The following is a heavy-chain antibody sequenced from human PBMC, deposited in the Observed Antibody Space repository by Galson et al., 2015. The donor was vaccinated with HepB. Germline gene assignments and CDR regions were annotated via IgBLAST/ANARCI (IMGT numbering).Heavy chain of an antibody. J-gene: IGHJ4*02. Sequence: SLRLSCAASGFTFSSYGMHWVRQAPGKGLEWVAVISYDGSNKYYADSVKGRFTISRDNSKNTLYLQMNSLRAEDTAVYYCASSPEILSLPLYYYDSSGYRGYFDYWGQGTLVTVSS. V-gene: IGHV3-30*03. D-gene: IGHD3-22*01. CDR3: ASSPEILSLPLYYYDSSGYRGYFDY. CDR1: GFTFSSYG. CDR2: ISYDGSNK.